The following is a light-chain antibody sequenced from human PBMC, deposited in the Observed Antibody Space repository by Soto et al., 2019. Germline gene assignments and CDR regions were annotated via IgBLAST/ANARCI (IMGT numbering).Light chain of an antibody. CDR2: DAS. J-gene: IGKJ1*01. CDR1: QSVSSY. CDR3: QQRSNWPRWT. V-gene: IGKV3-11*01. Sequence: EIVLTQSPATLSLSPWERATLSCMASQSVSSYLAWYQQKPGQAPRLLIYDASNRATGIPARFSGSGSGTDFTLTISSLEPEDFAVYYCQQRSNWPRWTFGQGTKVDIK.